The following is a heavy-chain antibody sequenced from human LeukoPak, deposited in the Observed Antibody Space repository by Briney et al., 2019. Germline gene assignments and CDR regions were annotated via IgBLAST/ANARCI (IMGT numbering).Heavy chain of an antibody. J-gene: IGHJ4*02. CDR1: GGSISSSNW. Sequence: SSGTLSLTCAVSGGSISSSNWWSWVRQPPGKGLEWIGEIYHSGSTNYNPSLKSRVTISVDTSKNQFSLKLSSVTAADTAVYYCARCSKYYFDYWGQGTLVTVSS. CDR3: ARCSKYYFDY. V-gene: IGHV4-4*02. CDR2: IYHSGST.